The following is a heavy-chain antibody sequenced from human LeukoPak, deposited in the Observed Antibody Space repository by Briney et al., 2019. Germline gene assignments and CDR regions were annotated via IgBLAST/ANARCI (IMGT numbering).Heavy chain of an antibody. Sequence: SETLSLTCTVSGGSISSYYWSWIRQPPGKGLEWIGDIYYSGSTNYNPSLKSRVTISVDASKNQFSLKLSSVTAADTAVYYCARAKLGDYDFDPWGQGTLVTVSS. D-gene: IGHD4-17*01. V-gene: IGHV4-59*12. CDR1: GGSISSYY. J-gene: IGHJ5*02. CDR3: ARAKLGDYDFDP. CDR2: IYYSGST.